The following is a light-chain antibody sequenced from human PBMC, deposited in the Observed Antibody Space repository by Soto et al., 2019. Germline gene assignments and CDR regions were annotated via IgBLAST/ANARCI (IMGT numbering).Light chain of an antibody. J-gene: IGKJ1*01. CDR3: QQYNNWPT. V-gene: IGKV3-15*01. CDR2: GAS. Sequence: EIVLTQSPGTLSLSPGERATLSCRASQSVSNDYLAWHQQKPGQAPRLLIYGASTRATGIPARFSGSASGTEFTLTISRLQSEDFAVYYCQQYNNWPTFGQGTKVDIK. CDR1: QSVSND.